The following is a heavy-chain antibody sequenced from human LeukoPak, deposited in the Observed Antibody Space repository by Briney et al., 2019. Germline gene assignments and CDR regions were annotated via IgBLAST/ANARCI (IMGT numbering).Heavy chain of an antibody. V-gene: IGHV3-9*01. D-gene: IGHD6-19*01. CDR2: ISWNSGSI. CDR3: AKGERAVAGTGGYFDY. J-gene: IGHJ4*02. Sequence: GGSLRLSCAASGFTFDDYAMHWVRQAPGKGLEWVSGISWNSGSIGYADSVKGRSTISRDNAKNSLYLQMNSLRAEDTALYYCAKGERAVAGTGGYFDYWGQGTLVTVSS. CDR1: GFTFDDYA.